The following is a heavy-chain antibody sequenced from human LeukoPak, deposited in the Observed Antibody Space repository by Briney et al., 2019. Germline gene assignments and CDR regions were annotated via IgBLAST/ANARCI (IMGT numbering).Heavy chain of an antibody. D-gene: IGHD5-12*01. CDR1: GFTFDDYN. V-gene: IGHV3-43*01. Sequence: PGGSPRLSCAAAGFTFDDYNMHWVRQVPGKGLEWVSLITWNGDSTYYADSVEGRFTISRDNSKNALYLQMNSLRTEDTALYYCAKDKWLRGYYYYYMDVWGKGTTVTVSS. CDR2: ITWNGDST. J-gene: IGHJ6*03. CDR3: AKDKWLRGYYYYYMDV.